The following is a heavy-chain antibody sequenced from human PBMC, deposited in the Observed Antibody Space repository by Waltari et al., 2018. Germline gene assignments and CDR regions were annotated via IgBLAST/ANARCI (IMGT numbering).Heavy chain of an antibody. CDR1: GGTFSSYA. CDR3: ARGYDFWSTHQTRETYYYMDV. Sequence: QVQLVQSGVEVKKPGSSVKVSCKASGGTFSSYAISWVRQDPGQGLEWMGGIIPIFGTANYAQKFQGRVTITADESTSTAYMELSSLRSEDTAVYYCARGYDFWSTHQTRETYYYMDVWGKGTTVTVSS. J-gene: IGHJ6*03. CDR2: IIPIFGTA. D-gene: IGHD3-3*01. V-gene: IGHV1-69*01.